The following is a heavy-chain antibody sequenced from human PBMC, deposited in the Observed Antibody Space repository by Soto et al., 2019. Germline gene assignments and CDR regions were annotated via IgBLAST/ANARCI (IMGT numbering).Heavy chain of an antibody. D-gene: IGHD4-4*01. J-gene: IGHJ4*02. Sequence: SETLSLTCRVSGDSISSTFWWTWVRQPPGKGLEWIGEVYHSGSTRYNPSLKGRVTISVDKPNNQFSLKLTSVTAADTGVYFCARTFGPQVTGYVDSDYRWTIDQWGQGTLVTVSS. CDR3: ARTFGPQVTGYVDSDYRWTIDQ. V-gene: IGHV4-4*02. CDR2: VYHSGST. CDR1: GDSISSTFW.